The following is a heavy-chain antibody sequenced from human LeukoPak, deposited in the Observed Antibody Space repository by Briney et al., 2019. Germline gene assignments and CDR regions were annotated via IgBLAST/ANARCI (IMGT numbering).Heavy chain of an antibody. V-gene: IGHV3-30-3*01. Sequence: GGSLRLSCAASGFTFSSYAMHWVRQAPGKGLEWVAVISYDGSNKYYADSVKGRFTISRDNSKNTLYLQMNSLRAEDTAVYYCARARSLTVYFDYWGQGTLVTVSS. CDR2: ISYDGSNK. J-gene: IGHJ4*02. CDR1: GFTFSSYA. D-gene: IGHD7-27*01. CDR3: ARARSLTVYFDY.